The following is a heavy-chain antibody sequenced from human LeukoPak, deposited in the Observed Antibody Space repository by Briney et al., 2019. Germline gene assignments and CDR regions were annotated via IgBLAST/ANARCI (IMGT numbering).Heavy chain of an antibody. CDR1: GFTFSSYS. CDR2: ISSSSSYI. CDR3: ARDERYSGSYYGFYYYGVDV. Sequence: GGSLRLSCAASGFTFSSYSMNWVRQAPGKGLEWVSSISSSSSYIYYADSVKGRFTISRDNAKNSLYLQMNSLRAEDTAVYYCARDERYSGSYYGFYYYGVDVWGQGTTVTVSS. D-gene: IGHD1-26*01. J-gene: IGHJ6*02. V-gene: IGHV3-21*01.